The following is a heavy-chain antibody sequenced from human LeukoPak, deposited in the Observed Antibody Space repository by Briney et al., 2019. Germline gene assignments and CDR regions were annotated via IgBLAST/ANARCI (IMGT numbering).Heavy chain of an antibody. V-gene: IGHV1-69*06. CDR1: GGTFSSYA. D-gene: IGHD2-15*01. J-gene: IGHJ6*02. CDR3: ARTGTYCSGGSCYWGYYYYGMDV. Sequence: AASVTVSCKASGGTFSSYAISWVRQAPGQGLEWMGRIIPIFGTANYAQKFQGRVTITADKSTSTAYMELSSLRSEDTAVYYCARTGTYCSGGSCYWGYYYYGMDVWGQGTTVTVSS. CDR2: IIPIFGTA.